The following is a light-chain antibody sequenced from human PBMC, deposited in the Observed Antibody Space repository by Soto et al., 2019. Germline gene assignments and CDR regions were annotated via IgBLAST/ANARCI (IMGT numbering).Light chain of an antibody. CDR3: QHYDSYPYT. V-gene: IGKV1-5*03. CDR2: KAS. CDR1: QDVSQW. J-gene: IGKJ2*01. Sequence: DIQMTQSPSSVSASVGDTVTITCRASQDVSQWLAWYQERPGKPPKLLIYKASSLERGVPSRFRGRGSETEFTLTIRDLQPDDFATYYCQHYDSYPYTFGQGTRLEIK.